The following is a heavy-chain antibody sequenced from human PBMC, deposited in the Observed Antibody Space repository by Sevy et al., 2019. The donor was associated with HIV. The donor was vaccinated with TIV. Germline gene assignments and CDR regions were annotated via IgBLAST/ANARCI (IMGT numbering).Heavy chain of an antibody. CDR2: LSYDGDSK. J-gene: IGHJ4*02. D-gene: IGHD6-13*01. V-gene: IGHV3-30*18. CDR1: GFTFSRNG. Sequence: GGSLRLSCSASGFTFSRNGMHWVRRVPGKGLEWVALLSYDGDSKNYADSVKGRFTISRDNSKNTVYLHMNSLRSEDTAGYYCAKESVSWYLDFWGQGTLVTVSS. CDR3: AKESVSWYLDF.